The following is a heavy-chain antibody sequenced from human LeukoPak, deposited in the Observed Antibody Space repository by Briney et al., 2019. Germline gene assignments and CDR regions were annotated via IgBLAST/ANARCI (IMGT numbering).Heavy chain of an antibody. D-gene: IGHD3-3*01. CDR3: ARDSTRVVIPYYFDY. V-gene: IGHV3-30-3*01. CDR1: GFTFSSYA. Sequence: GGSLRLSCAASGFTFSSYAMHWVRQAPGKGLEWVAVISYDGNKKYYADSVKGRFTISRDNSKNTLYLQMNSLRAEDTAVYYCARDSTRVVIPYYFDYWGQGTLVTVSS. J-gene: IGHJ4*02. CDR2: ISYDGNKK.